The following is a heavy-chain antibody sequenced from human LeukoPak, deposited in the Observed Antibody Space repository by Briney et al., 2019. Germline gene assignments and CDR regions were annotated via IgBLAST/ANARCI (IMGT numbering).Heavy chain of an antibody. Sequence: PGGSLRLSCAASGFTFSSYAMSWVREAPGKGLEWVSAISGSGGSTYYADSVKGRFTISRDNSKNTLYLQMNSLRAEDTAVYYCAKGYSVAGTPFYYKGQGTLVSVSS. J-gene: IGHJ4*02. CDR2: ISGSGGST. D-gene: IGHD6-19*01. CDR1: GFTFSSYA. V-gene: IGHV3-23*01. CDR3: AKGYSVAGTPFYY.